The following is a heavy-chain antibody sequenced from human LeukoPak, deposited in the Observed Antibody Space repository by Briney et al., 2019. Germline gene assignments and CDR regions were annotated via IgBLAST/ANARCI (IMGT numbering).Heavy chain of an antibody. J-gene: IGHJ4*02. CDR3: AREFGYNKRIDS. Sequence: GSLRLSCAASGFTFSTYAMSWVRQAPGKGLEWVSSISSSSSSLYYADSVKGRFTISRDNAWNSLYLQMSGLRVEDTAVYYCAREFGYNKRIDSWGQGILVTVSS. V-gene: IGHV3-21*01. CDR2: ISSSSSSL. CDR1: GFTFSTYA. D-gene: IGHD5-24*01.